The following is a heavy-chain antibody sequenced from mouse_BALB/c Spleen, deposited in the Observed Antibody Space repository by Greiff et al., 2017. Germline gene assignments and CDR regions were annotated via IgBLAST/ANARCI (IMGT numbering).Heavy chain of an antibody. V-gene: IGHV5-6*01. D-gene: IGHD2-10*01. CDR1: GFTFSSYG. Sequence: EVQRVESGGDLVKPGGSLKLSCAASGFTFSSYGMSWVRQTPDKRLEWVATISSGGSYTYYPDSVKGRFTISRDNAKNTLYLQMSSLKSEDTAMYYCARRETYYGNYNYAMDYWGQGTSVTVSS. CDR3: ARRETYYGNYNYAMDY. CDR2: ISSGGSYT. J-gene: IGHJ4*01.